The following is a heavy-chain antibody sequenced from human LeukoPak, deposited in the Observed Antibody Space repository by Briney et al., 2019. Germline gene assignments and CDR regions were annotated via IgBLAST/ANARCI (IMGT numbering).Heavy chain of an antibody. V-gene: IGHV4-4*07. Sequence: SETLSLTCTVSGGSISSYYWSWIRQPAGKGLEWIGRIYTSGSTNYNPSLKSRVTMSVDTSKNQFSLKLSSVTAADTAVYYCAGDPNIAAAGYVYYYGMDVWGQGTTVTVSS. CDR3: AGDPNIAAAGYVYYYGMDV. CDR1: GGSISSYY. CDR2: IYTSGST. J-gene: IGHJ6*02. D-gene: IGHD6-13*01.